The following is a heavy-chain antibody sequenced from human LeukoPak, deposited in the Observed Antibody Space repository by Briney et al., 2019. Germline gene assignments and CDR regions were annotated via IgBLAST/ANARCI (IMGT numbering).Heavy chain of an antibody. J-gene: IGHJ5*02. Sequence: ASVKVSCKASGYTFTVYYMHWVRQAPGQGLEWMGWINPNSGGTNYAQKFQGRVTMTRDTSISTAYMELSRLRSDDTAVYYCARGAATLSFDNWFDPWGQGTLVAVSS. CDR3: ARGAATLSFDNWFDP. CDR1: GYTFTVYY. CDR2: INPNSGGT. V-gene: IGHV1-2*02. D-gene: IGHD2-15*01.